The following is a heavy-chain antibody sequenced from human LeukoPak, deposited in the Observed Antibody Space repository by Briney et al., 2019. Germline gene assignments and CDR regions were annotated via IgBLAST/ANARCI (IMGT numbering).Heavy chain of an antibody. Sequence: GGSLRLSCAASGFTFDDYAMHWVRQAPGKGLEWVSGISWNSGSIGYADSVKGRFTISRDNAKNSLYLQMYSLRAEDTALYYCAKAPGSSIAASYYFDYWGQGTLVTVSS. CDR3: AKAPGSSIAASYYFDY. CDR2: ISWNSGSI. CDR1: GFTFDDYA. J-gene: IGHJ4*02. D-gene: IGHD6-6*01. V-gene: IGHV3-9*01.